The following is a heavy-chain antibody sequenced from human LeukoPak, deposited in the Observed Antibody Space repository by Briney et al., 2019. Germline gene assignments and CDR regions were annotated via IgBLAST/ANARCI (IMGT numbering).Heavy chain of an antibody. CDR1: GGSFSGYY. CDR2: INHSGST. D-gene: IGHD2-2*01. V-gene: IGHV4-34*01. Sequence: PSETLSLTCAVYGGSFSGYYWSWIRQPPGKGLEWIGEINHSGSTNYNPSLKSRVTISVDTSKNQLSLKLSSVTAADTAVYYCARDRVQAHWSRKYYYYYYMDVWGKGTTVTVSS. CDR3: ARDRVQAHWSRKYYYYYYMDV. J-gene: IGHJ6*03.